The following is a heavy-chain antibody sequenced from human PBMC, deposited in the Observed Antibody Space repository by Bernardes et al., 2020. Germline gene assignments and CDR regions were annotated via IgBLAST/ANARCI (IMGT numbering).Heavy chain of an antibody. CDR1: GFALSSYW. D-gene: IGHD6-19*01. V-gene: IGHV3-74*01. CDR2: INSDGRTT. CDR3: VRGGVAAGFDI. J-gene: IGHJ3*02. Sequence: GGSLRLSCAASGFALSSYWMHWVRLPPGKGLVWVSRINSDGRTTGHADSVKGRLTISRDNAKNTLYLQMNSLRAEDTAVYYCVRGGVAAGFDIWGQGTMVIVSS.